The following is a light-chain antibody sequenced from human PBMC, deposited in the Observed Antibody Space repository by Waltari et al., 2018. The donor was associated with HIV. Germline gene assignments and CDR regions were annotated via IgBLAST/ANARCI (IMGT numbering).Light chain of an antibody. J-gene: IGLJ1*01. CDR1: SSDVGAYNS. V-gene: IGLV2-14*01. CDR3: NSYSTTYTPCV. Sequence: QSALTQPASVSGSPGQSITTSCPGSSSDVGAYNSASWYQQHPGKAPKLVIYDVSNRPSGVSNRFSGSKSGNTASLTISGLQTEDEADYYCNSYSTTYTPCVFGTGTRVTVL. CDR2: DVS.